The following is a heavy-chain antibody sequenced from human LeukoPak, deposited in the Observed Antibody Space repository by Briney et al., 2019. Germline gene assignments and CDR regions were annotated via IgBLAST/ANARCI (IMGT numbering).Heavy chain of an antibody. D-gene: IGHD3-10*01. Sequence: SVKVSCKASGGTFSSYAISWVRQAPGQGLEWMGGIIPIFGTANYAQKFQGRVTITTDESTSTAYMELSSLRSEDTAVYYCARDEYGSGSHGRDRAFDIWGQGTMVTVSS. CDR1: GGTFSSYA. V-gene: IGHV1-69*05. CDR2: IIPIFGTA. CDR3: ARDEYGSGSHGRDRAFDI. J-gene: IGHJ3*02.